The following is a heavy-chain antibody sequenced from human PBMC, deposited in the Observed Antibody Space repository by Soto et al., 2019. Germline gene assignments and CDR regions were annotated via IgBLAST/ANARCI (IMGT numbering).Heavy chain of an antibody. Sequence: QVQLVQSGAEVKKPGASVKVSCKASGYTFTNHGISWVRQAPGQGLEWLGWISGNNGNTKYAQRLQGRVTMTTDTSKSTAYMALRSLKSDDTAVYYCARDLYPLAYYFDYWGQGTLDTVSS. CDR2: ISGNNGNT. CDR3: ARDLYPLAYYFDY. J-gene: IGHJ4*02. V-gene: IGHV1-18*01. CDR1: GYTFTNHG.